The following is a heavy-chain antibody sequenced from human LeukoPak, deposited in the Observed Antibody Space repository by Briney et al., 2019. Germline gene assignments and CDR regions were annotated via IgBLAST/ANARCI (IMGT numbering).Heavy chain of an antibody. CDR3: ARGPNKAMEFDY. J-gene: IGHJ4*02. D-gene: IGHD5-18*01. V-gene: IGHV4-34*01. CDR1: GGSFSGYY. Sequence: SETLSLTYAVYGGSFSGYYWSWIRQPPGKGLEWIGEINHSGSTNYNPSLKSRVTISVDTSKNQFSLKLSSVTAADTAVYYCARGPNKAMEFDYWGQGTLVTVSS. CDR2: INHSGST.